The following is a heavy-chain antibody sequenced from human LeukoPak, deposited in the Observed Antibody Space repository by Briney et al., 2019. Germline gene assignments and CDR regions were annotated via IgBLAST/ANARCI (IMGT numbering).Heavy chain of an antibody. D-gene: IGHD6-6*01. J-gene: IGHJ4*02. Sequence: GGSLRLSCAASGSTFSSYSMNWVRQAPGKGLEWVSSISSSSSYIYYADSVEGRFTISRDNAKNSLYLQMNSLRAEDTAVYYCARDGEQLVRFDYWGQGTLVTVSS. CDR3: ARDGEQLVRFDY. CDR1: GSTFSSYS. CDR2: ISSSSSYI. V-gene: IGHV3-21*01.